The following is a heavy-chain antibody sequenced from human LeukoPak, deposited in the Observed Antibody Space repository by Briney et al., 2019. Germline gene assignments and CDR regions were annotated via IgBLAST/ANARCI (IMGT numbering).Heavy chain of an antibody. D-gene: IGHD3-10*01. Sequence: KPSETLSLTCAVYGGSFSGSYWSWIRQPPGKGLEWIGEINHSGSTNYNPSLKSRVTISVDTSKNQFSLKLSSVTAADTAVYYCARLRGRYYYGSGSSLGPWGQGTLVTVSS. CDR1: GGSFSGSY. J-gene: IGHJ5*02. V-gene: IGHV4-34*01. CDR3: ARLRGRYYYGSGSSLGP. CDR2: INHSGST.